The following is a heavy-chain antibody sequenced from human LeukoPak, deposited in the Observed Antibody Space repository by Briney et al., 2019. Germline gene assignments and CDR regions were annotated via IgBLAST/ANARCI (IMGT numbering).Heavy chain of an antibody. Sequence: GGSLRLSCAASGFTFSSYAMNWVRLAPGKGLKWVSAISGSGDITYDADSVKGRFTISRDNSKNTLYLQMNSLRDEDTAIYYCAKFPGVAVTGMGNWFDPWGQGTLVTVSS. CDR1: GFTFSSYA. CDR2: ISGSGDIT. D-gene: IGHD6-19*01. CDR3: AKFPGVAVTGMGNWFDP. V-gene: IGHV3-23*01. J-gene: IGHJ5*02.